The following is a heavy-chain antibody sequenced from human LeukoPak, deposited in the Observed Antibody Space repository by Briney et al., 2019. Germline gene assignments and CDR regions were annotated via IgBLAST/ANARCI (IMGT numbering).Heavy chain of an antibody. CDR3: ARVAARHWYFDL. CDR2: IYYSGST. J-gene: IGHJ2*01. Sequence: SQTLSLTCTVSGGSISSGDYYWSWLRQHPGTGLEWIGYIYYSGSTYYNPSLKSRVTISVDTSKNQFSLKLSSVTAADTAVYYCARVAARHWYFDLWGRGTLVTVSS. V-gene: IGHV4-31*03. D-gene: IGHD6-6*01. CDR1: GGSISSGDYY.